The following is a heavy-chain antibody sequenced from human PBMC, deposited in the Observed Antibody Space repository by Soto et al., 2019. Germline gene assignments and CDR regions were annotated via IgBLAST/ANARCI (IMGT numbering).Heavy chain of an antibody. J-gene: IGHJ3*02. Sequence: PGGSLRLSCVASGFTLSSYGMHWVRQAPGKGLEWVAVIWYDASKKYYADSVKGRSTISRDNSKNTLYLQMNSLRPDDTAVYYCATWLLREHAFDIWGLGTMVTVSS. CDR2: IWYDASKK. V-gene: IGHV3-33*01. D-gene: IGHD2-15*01. CDR1: GFTLSSYG. CDR3: ATWLLREHAFDI.